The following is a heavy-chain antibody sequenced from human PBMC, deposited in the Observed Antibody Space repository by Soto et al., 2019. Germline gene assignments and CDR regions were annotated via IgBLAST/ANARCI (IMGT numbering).Heavy chain of an antibody. CDR2: IIPIIGTT. CDR1: GGTFVSSA. D-gene: IGHD2-15*01. J-gene: IGHJ5*02. V-gene: IGHV1-69*01. CDR3: AQKTPHGDSNKGWLDP. Sequence: QVPLLQSGAELREPGATVTISCSPSGGTFVSSAFAWMRQAPGGRIEWMGGIIPIIGTTKYAEKFLGRLPSRADDSSRTASLELRRLTVEDTGLYFCAQKTPHGDSNKGWLDPWGKGTLVTVST.